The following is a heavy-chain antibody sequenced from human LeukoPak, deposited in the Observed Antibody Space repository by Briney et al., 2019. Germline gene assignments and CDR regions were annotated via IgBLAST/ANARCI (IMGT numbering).Heavy chain of an antibody. V-gene: IGHV3-7*01. J-gene: IGHJ4*02. CDR1: GSTFSSYW. Sequence: GGSLRLSCAASGSTFSSYWMSWVRQAPGKGLEWVANIKQDGSEKYYVDSVKGRFTISRDNAKNSLYLQMNSLRAEDTAVYYCARAPYSGYEVYFDYWGQGTLVTVSS. D-gene: IGHD5-12*01. CDR2: IKQDGSEK. CDR3: ARAPYSGYEVYFDY.